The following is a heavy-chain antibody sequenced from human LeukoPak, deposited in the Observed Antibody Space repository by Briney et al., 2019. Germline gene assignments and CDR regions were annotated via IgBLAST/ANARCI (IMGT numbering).Heavy chain of an antibody. D-gene: IGHD5-12*01. CDR1: GFTFSSYS. Sequence: GGSLRLSCAASGFTFSSYSMNWVRQAPGKGLEWVSSISSSSTYIYYADSVKGRFTISRDNAKNSLYLQMNSLRAEDTAVYYCAKGSGYEHNYYYYYMDVWGKGTTVTISS. J-gene: IGHJ6*03. CDR2: ISSSSTYI. CDR3: AKGSGYEHNYYYYYMDV. V-gene: IGHV3-21*01.